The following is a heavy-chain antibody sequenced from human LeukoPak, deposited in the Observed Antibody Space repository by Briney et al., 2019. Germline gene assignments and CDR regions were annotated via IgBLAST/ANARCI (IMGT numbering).Heavy chain of an antibody. Sequence: GGSLRLSCAASGFTFSSYAMHWVRQAPGKGLEWVAVISYDGSNKYYADSVKGRFTISRDNSKNTLYLQMNSLRAEDTAVYYCARDEDGGYFDYWGQGTLVTVSS. CDR1: GFTFSSYA. CDR2: ISYDGSNK. CDR3: ARDEDGGYFDY. J-gene: IGHJ4*02. D-gene: IGHD3-16*01. V-gene: IGHV3-30-3*01.